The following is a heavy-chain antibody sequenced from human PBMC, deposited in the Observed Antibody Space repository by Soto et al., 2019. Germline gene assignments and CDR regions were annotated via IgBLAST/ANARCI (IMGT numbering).Heavy chain of an antibody. CDR3: ARVRRRGMVRGVPVSYGMDV. CDR1: GGSVSSGSYY. Sequence: KPSETLSLTCTVSGGSVSSGSYYWSWIRQPPGKGLEWIGYIYYSGSTNYNPSLKSRVTISVDTSKNQFSLKLSSVTAADTAVYYCARVRRRGMVRGVPVSYGMDVWGQGTTVTVSS. D-gene: IGHD3-10*01. CDR2: IYYSGST. V-gene: IGHV4-61*01. J-gene: IGHJ6*02.